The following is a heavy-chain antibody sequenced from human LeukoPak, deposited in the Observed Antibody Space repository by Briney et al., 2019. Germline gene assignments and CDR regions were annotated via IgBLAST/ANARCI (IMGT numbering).Heavy chain of an antibody. Sequence: GASVKVSCKASGGTFSNYAISWVRQAPGRGLEWMGGIIPIFGTASYAQKFQGRVTITADESTSTAYMELSSLRSEDTAVYYCARDLGDSFDYWGQGTLVTVSS. J-gene: IGHJ4*02. CDR1: GGTFSNYA. CDR2: IIPIFGTA. V-gene: IGHV1-69*13. D-gene: IGHD3-10*01. CDR3: ARDLGDSFDY.